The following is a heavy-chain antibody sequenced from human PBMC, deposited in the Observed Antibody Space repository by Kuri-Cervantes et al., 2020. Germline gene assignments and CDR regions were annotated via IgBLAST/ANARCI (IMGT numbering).Heavy chain of an antibody. Sequence: GESLKISCAASGFTFSSYDMHWVRQAPGKGLEWVAVIWYDGSNKYYADSVKGRFTISRDNSKNTLYLQMNSLRAEDTAVYYCARDSGTMVRGVIWGMDVWGQGTTVTVSS. CDR2: IWYDGSNK. V-gene: IGHV3-33*08. CDR3: ARDSGTMVRGVIWGMDV. J-gene: IGHJ6*02. D-gene: IGHD3-10*01. CDR1: GFTFSSYD.